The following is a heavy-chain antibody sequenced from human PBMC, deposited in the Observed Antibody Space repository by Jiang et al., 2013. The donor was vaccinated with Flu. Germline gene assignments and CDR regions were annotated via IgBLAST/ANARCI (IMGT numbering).Heavy chain of an antibody. CDR3: ARMSYYDSSGYYDY. Sequence: KPTQTLTLTCTFSGFSLSTSGMRVSWIRQPPGKALEWLARIDWDDDKFYSTSLKTRLTISKDTSKNQVVLTMTNMDPVDTAAYYCARMSYYDSSGYYDYWGQGTLVTVSS. V-gene: IGHV2-70*04. J-gene: IGHJ4*02. CDR1: GFSLSTSGMR. CDR2: IDWDDDK. D-gene: IGHD3-22*01.